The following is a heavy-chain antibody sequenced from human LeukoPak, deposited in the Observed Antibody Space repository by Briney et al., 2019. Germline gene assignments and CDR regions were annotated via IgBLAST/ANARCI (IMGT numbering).Heavy chain of an antibody. CDR2: IYYSGST. V-gene: IGHV4-39*01. Sequence: SETLSLTCTVSGGSISSSSYYWGWIRQPPGKGLEWIGSIYYSGSTYYNPSLKSRVTISVDTSKNQFSLKLSSVTAADTTVYYCARGGGSYPIDYWGQGTLVTVSS. J-gene: IGHJ4*02. CDR3: ARGGGSYPIDY. CDR1: GGSISSSSYY. D-gene: IGHD1-26*01.